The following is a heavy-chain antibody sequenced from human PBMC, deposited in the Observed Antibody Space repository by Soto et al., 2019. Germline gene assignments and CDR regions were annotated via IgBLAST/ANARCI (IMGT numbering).Heavy chain of an antibody. V-gene: IGHV1-69*04. Sequence: ASVKVSCKASGGTFSSYTISWVRQAPGQGLEWMGRIIPIIGIINYAQKFQGRVTISADKFTGTAYMELTGLRSDDTAVYYCARDDSSGYYITAPIDYWGQGTLVTVSS. J-gene: IGHJ4*02. CDR1: GGTFSSYT. CDR3: ARDDSSGYYITAPIDY. D-gene: IGHD3-22*01. CDR2: IIPIIGII.